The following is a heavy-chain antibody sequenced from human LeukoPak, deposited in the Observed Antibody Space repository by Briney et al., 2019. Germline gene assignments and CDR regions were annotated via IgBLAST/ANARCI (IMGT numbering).Heavy chain of an antibody. Sequence: SETLSLTCTVSGGSISSYYWSWIRQPPGKGLEWIGYIYYSGSTNYNPSLKSRVTISVDTSKNQFSLKLSSVTAADMAVYYCAKTEAYYYDSSGYYFDYWGQGTLVTVSS. D-gene: IGHD3-22*01. CDR3: AKTEAYYYDSSGYYFDY. V-gene: IGHV4-59*08. J-gene: IGHJ4*02. CDR1: GGSISSYY. CDR2: IYYSGST.